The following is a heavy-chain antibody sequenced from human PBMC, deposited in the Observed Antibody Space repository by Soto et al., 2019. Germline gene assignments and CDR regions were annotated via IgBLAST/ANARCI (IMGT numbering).Heavy chain of an antibody. V-gene: IGHV1-18*04. CDR1: DSTFTSYG. J-gene: IGHJ6*04. D-gene: IGHD2-2*01. CDR3: AMCSTSCRFYYYYGMDV. CDR2: ISAYNGNT. Sequence: ASVKVSCKAFDSTFTSYGITWVRQAPVQGLEWMGWISAYNGNTNYEQKLKGRVTMTTATSTSTAYMELRSLRSEDTAVYSCAMCSTSCRFYYYYGMDVWGEGTTVTVSS.